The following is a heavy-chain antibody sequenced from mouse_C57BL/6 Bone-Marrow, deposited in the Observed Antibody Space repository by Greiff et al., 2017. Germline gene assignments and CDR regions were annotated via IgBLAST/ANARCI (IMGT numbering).Heavy chain of an antibody. CDR3: APYYSNYGWYFDV. D-gene: IGHD2-5*01. V-gene: IGHV1-53*01. J-gene: IGHJ1*03. CDR2: INPSNGGT. Sequence: VQLQQPGTELVKPGASVKLSCKASGYTFTSYWMHWVKQRPGQGLEWIGNINPSNGGTNYNEKFKSKATLTVDKSSSTAYMQLSRLTSEDSAVYYCAPYYSNYGWYFDVWGTGTTVTVSS. CDR1: GYTFTSYW.